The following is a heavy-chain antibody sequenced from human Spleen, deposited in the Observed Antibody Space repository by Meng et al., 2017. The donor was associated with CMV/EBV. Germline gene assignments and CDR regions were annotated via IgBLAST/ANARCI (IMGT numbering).Heavy chain of an antibody. CDR3: ARRPPRVRSPTNYYDYGMDF. J-gene: IGHJ6*02. V-gene: IGHV4-39*01. CDR1: GGSISSSGYY. Sequence: SETLSLTCSVSGGSISSSGYYWGWIRQPPGKGLEWIGSMYHSGTTYYNPSLKGRVTISLDTSKNQFSLTLTSVTAADTAVYFCARRPPRVRSPTNYYDYGMDFWGQGTTVTVSS. D-gene: IGHD5-24*01. CDR2: MYHSGTT.